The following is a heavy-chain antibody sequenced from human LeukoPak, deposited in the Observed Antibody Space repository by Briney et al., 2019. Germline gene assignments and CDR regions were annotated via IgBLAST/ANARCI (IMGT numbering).Heavy chain of an antibody. J-gene: IGHJ3*02. D-gene: IGHD3-16*02. CDR2: IIPIFGTA. CDR3: ARGDDYVWGSYRYPQSGAFDI. Sequence: GSSVKVSCKASGGTFSSYAISWVRQAPGQGLEWMGGIIPIFGTANYAQKFQGRVTITADESTSTAYMELSSLRSEDTAVYYCARGDDYVWGSYRYPQSGAFDIWGQGTMVTVSS. CDR1: GGTFSSYA. V-gene: IGHV1-69*01.